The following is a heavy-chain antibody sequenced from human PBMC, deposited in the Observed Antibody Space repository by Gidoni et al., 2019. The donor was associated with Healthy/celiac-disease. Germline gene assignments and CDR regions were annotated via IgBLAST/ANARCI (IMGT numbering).Heavy chain of an antibody. V-gene: IGHV4-59*08. D-gene: IGHD6-25*01. CDR2: IYYSGRT. J-gene: IGHJ5*02. Sequence: QVQLQESGPGLVKPSETLSLTCTVSGGSISSYYWSWIRQPPGKGLAWIGYIYYSGRTNDNPSLKSRVTISGDTSKNQFSLKLSSVTAAETAVYYCARSSASGWFDPWGQGTLVTVSS. CDR1: GGSISSYY. CDR3: ARSSASGWFDP.